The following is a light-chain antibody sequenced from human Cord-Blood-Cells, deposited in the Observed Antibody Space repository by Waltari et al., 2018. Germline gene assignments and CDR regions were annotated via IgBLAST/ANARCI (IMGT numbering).Light chain of an antibody. J-gene: IGKJ4*01. CDR2: DAS. Sequence: EIVLPQSPAPLSLSPGERATLSRRASQSVSSYLAWYQQKPGQAPRLLIYDASNRATGIPARFSGSGSGTDFTLTISSLEPEDFAVYYCQQRSNWPPLTFGGGTKVEIK. V-gene: IGKV3-11*01. CDR3: QQRSNWPPLT. CDR1: QSVSSY.